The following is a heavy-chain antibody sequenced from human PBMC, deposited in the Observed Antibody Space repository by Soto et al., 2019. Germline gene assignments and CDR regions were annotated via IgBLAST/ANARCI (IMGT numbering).Heavy chain of an antibody. V-gene: IGHV3-49*03. CDR2: IRSKAYGGTT. D-gene: IGHD2-15*01. J-gene: IGHJ3*02. CDR3: TREFFGVVVVAATLAFDI. Sequence: GGSLRLSCTASGFTFGDYAMSWFRQAPGKGLEWVGFIRSKAYGGTTEYAAFVKGRFTISRDDSKSIAYLQMNSLKTEDTAVYYCTREFFGVVVVAATLAFDIWGQGTMVTVSS. CDR1: GFTFGDYA.